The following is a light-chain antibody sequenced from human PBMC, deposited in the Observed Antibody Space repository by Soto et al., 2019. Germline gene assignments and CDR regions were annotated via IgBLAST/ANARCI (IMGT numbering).Light chain of an antibody. CDR2: DVS. J-gene: IGLJ1*01. Sequence: QSALTQPRSVSGSPGQSVTVSCTGTSSDVGAYKYVSWYQQHPGKAPKLMIYDVSKRPSGVPDRFSGSKSGSTASLTISGLQAEDEADYYCCSYAGSYTYVFGTGTKVTVL. CDR3: CSYAGSYTYV. V-gene: IGLV2-11*01. CDR1: SSDVGAYKY.